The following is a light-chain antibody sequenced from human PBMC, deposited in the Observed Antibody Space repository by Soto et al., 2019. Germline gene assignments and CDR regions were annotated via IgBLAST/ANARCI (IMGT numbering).Light chain of an antibody. CDR3: QSYDSSLSGYV. Sequence: VLTQPPSVSGAPGQRVTISCTGSSSNIGAGYDVHWYQQLPGTAPKLLIYGNSNRPSGVPDRFSGSKSGTSASLAITGLQAEDEADYYCQSYDSSLSGYVFGTGTKSPS. V-gene: IGLV1-40*01. CDR1: SSNIGAGYD. J-gene: IGLJ1*01. CDR2: GNS.